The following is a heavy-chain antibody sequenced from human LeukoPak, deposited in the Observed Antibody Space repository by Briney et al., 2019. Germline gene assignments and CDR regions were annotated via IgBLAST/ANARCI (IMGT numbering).Heavy chain of an antibody. D-gene: IGHD3-16*02. Sequence: GGSLRLSCAASGFTFDDYGMSWVRQAPGKGLEWVSGINWNGGSTGYADSVKGRFTISRDNAKNSLYLQMNSLRAEDTALYYCARQRTYYDYVWGSYRPQIFDPWRQGTLVTVSS. CDR2: INWNGGST. J-gene: IGHJ5*02. CDR1: GFTFDDYG. CDR3: ARQRTYYDYVWGSYRPQIFDP. V-gene: IGHV3-20*04.